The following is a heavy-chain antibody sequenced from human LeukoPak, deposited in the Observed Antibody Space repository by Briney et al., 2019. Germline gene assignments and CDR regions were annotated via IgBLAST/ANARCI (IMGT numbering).Heavy chain of an antibody. J-gene: IGHJ4*02. CDR3: ARTPYTSIWYYFDY. V-gene: IGHV3-23*01. Sequence: GGSLRLSCAASGFTFSSYAMSWVRQAPGKGLEWVSAISGTGGSTNYADSVRGRFTISRDNAKNSLYLQMNSLRAEDTAMYYCARTPYTSIWYYFDYWGQGTLVTVSS. CDR2: ISGTGGST. D-gene: IGHD6-13*01. CDR1: GFTFSSYA.